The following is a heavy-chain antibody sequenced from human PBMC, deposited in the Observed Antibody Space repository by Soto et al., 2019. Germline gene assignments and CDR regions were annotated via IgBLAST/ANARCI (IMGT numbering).Heavy chain of an antibody. CDR2: IYYSGST. D-gene: IGHD6-19*01. CDR3: ARGTIAVAGRGLGGEYFQH. J-gene: IGHJ1*01. V-gene: IGHV4-31*03. Sequence: QVQLQESGPGLVKPSQTLSLTCTVSGGSISSGGYYWSWIRQHPGKGLEWIGYIYYSGSTYYTPSLKSRVTISVDTSKNQFSLKLSSVTAADTAVYYCARGTIAVAGRGLGGEYFQHWGQGTLVTVSS. CDR1: GGSISSGGYY.